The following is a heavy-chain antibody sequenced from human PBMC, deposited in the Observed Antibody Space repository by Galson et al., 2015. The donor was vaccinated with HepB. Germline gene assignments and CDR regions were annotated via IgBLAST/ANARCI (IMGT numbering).Heavy chain of an antibody. CDR2: INPKSGGT. V-gene: IGHV1-2*04. Sequence: SVKVSCKASGYIFTGYFIHWVRQAPGQGLEWMAWINPKSGGTNYAQKFQAWVTMTWDTSINTAYMELRRVRSDDTAVYYCATVSREGYGNLDSWGQGTLVTVSS. D-gene: IGHD5-24*01. CDR3: ATVSREGYGNLDS. J-gene: IGHJ4*02. CDR1: GYIFTGYF.